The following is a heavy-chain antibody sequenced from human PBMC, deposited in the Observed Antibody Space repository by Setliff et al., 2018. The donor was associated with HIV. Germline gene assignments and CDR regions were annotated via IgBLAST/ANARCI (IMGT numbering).Heavy chain of an antibody. V-gene: IGHV4-39*01. D-gene: IGHD1-26*01. Sequence: ETLSLTCTVSGDSMSSDNYFWVWVRQPPGKGLEWMGNIFHSGNTYYSPSLKSRVTMSLDTSMNQFSLKLTSVTAADTALYYCARYRRFADYIDVWGKGTTVTVSS. CDR3: ARYRRFADYIDV. CDR2: IFHSGNT. CDR1: GDSMSSDNYF. J-gene: IGHJ6*03.